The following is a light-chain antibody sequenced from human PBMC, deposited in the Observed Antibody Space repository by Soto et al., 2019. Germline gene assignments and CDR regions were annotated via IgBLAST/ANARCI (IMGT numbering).Light chain of an antibody. CDR1: QSISSW. CDR2: DAS. Sequence: DSEMTQSPSTLSASVGRRFTIACRASQSISSWLAWYQQKKGKAPKLMIYDASSLESGVPSRFSGSGYGTEFTLTISSLQTDDFATYYCQQYNSYSRTFGQGTKVDIK. CDR3: QQYNSYSRT. J-gene: IGKJ1*01. V-gene: IGKV1-5*01.